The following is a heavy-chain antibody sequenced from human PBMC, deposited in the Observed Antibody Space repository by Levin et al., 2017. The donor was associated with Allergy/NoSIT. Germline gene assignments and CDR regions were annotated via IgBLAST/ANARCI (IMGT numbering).Heavy chain of an antibody. CDR2: INHSGST. D-gene: IGHD6-19*01. CDR1: GGSFSGYY. J-gene: IGHJ3*02. CDR3: ARDKRVIAVAGTGDAFDI. Sequence: MASETLSLTCAVYGGSFSGYYWSWIRQPPGKGLEWIGEINHSGSTNYNPSLKSRVTISVDTSKNQFSLKLSSVTAADTAVYYCARDKRVIAVAGTGDAFDIWGQGTMVTVSS. V-gene: IGHV4-34*01.